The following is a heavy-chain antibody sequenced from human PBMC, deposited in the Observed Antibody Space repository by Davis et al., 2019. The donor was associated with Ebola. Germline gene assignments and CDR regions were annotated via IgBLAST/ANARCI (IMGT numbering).Heavy chain of an antibody. V-gene: IGHV1-2*04. CDR3: ARERGDDYGDNFDY. D-gene: IGHD4-17*01. CDR1: GYTFTGYY. CDR2: INPNSGGT. Sequence: ASVEVSCKASGYTFTGYYMHWVRQAPGQGLEWMGWINPNSGGTNYAQKFQGWVTMTRDTSISTAYMELSRLRSDDTAVYYCARERGDDYGDNFDYWGQGTLVTVSS. J-gene: IGHJ4*02.